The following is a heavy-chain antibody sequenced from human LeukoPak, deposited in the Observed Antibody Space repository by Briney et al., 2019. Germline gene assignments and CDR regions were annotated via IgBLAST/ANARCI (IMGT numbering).Heavy chain of an antibody. J-gene: IGHJ4*02. D-gene: IGHD6-19*01. CDR3: TRNSGWYRLDY. CDR1: GFTFSTYW. CDR2: IKEDGSQI. Sequence: GGXLRLSCTASGFTFSTYWMTWVRQAPGKGLEWVANIKEDGSQIVYGEAVKGRFTISRDNAKNSLFLQMNRLRADDMAVYYCTRNSGWYRLDYWGQGTLVTVPS. V-gene: IGHV3-7*01.